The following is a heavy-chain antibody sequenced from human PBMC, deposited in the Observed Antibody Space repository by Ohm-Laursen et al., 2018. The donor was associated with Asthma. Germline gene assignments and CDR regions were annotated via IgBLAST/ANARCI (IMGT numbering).Heavy chain of an antibody. CDR1: GGTFSSYA. CDR2: IIPIFGIA. J-gene: IGHJ6*02. CDR3: AALDYYDSSGQTPYYYYGMDV. Sequence: GSSVKVSCKASGGTFSSYAISWVRQAPGQGLEWMGGIIPIFGIANYAQKFQGRVTITADKSTSTAYMELSSLRSEDTAVYYCAALDYYDSSGQTPYYYYGMDVWGQGTTVTVSS. V-gene: IGHV1-69*17. D-gene: IGHD3-22*01.